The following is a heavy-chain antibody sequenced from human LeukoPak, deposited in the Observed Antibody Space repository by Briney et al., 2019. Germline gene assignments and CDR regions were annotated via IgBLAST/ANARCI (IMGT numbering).Heavy chain of an antibody. CDR2: IKSKALGGAT. J-gene: IGHJ4*02. D-gene: IGHD4-17*01. V-gene: IGHV3-15*01. Sequence: GGSLRLSCAASGFTFSNAWMSWVRQAPGKGLEWVGRIKSKALGGATDYAAPVKGRFTISRDDSKNTAYLQMNSLKTEDTAVYYCTRPYGDWGQGTLVTVSS. CDR1: GFTFSNAW. CDR3: TRPYGD.